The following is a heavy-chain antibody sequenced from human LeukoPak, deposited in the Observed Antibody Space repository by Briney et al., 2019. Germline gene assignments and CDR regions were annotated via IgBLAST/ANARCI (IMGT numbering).Heavy chain of an antibody. V-gene: IGHV1-8*01. D-gene: IGHD5-18*01. Sequence: GASVKVSCKASGYTFTSYDINWVRQATGQGLEWMGWMNSNSGNTGYAQKFQGRVTMTRNTSISTAYMELSSLRSEDTAVYYCARGRRNTAMVTGGAFDIWGQGTMVTVSS. CDR2: MNSNSGNT. J-gene: IGHJ3*02. CDR1: GYTFTSYD. CDR3: ARGRRNTAMVTGGAFDI.